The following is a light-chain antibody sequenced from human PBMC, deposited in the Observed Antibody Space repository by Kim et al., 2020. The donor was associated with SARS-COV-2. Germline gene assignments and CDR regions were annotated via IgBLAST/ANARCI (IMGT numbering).Light chain of an antibody. J-gene: IGKJ4*01. CDR1: QDIHHC. Sequence: SSIGDRVTITCLASQDIHHCLAWYQQKPGKAPKLLIHSASSLQSGVPARFSGSGSETDFTLNISSLQPEDFASYYCKQADAFPLTFGGGTKVCIK. CDR3: KQADAFPLT. CDR2: SAS. V-gene: IGKV1D-12*01.